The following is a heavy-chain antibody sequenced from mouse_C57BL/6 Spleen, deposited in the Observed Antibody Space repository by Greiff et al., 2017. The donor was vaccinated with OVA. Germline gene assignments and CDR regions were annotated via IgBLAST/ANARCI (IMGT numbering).Heavy chain of an antibody. CDR1: GFTFSSYA. J-gene: IGHJ4*01. D-gene: IGHD2-10*02. Sequence: EVKVVESGGGLVKPGGSLKLSCAASGFTFSSYAMSWVRQTPEKRLEWVATISDGGGYTYYPDNVQGRFTLSRDNAKNNLYLQMSHLKSEDTSMYYCARDGYGNYGAMDYWGQGTSVTVSS. CDR2: ISDGGGYT. V-gene: IGHV5-4*01. CDR3: ARDGYGNYGAMDY.